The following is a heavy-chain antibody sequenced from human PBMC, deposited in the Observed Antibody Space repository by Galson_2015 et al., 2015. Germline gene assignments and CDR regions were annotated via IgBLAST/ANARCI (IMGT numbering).Heavy chain of an antibody. V-gene: IGHV1-69*01. Sequence: CKASGGTFSSYAISWVRQAPGQGLEWMGGIIPIFGTANYAQKFQGRVTITADESTSTAYMELSSLRSEDTAVYYCARDRLGYCSSTSCYGYYYYYGMDVWGQGTTVTVSS. CDR3: ARDRLGYCSSTSCYGYYYYYGMDV. CDR1: GGTFSSYA. CDR2: IIPIFGTA. D-gene: IGHD2-2*01. J-gene: IGHJ6*02.